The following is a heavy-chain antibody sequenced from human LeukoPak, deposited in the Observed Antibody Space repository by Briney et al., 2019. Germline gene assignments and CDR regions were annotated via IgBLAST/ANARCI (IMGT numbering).Heavy chain of an antibody. Sequence: GGSLRLSFAASGFTFSSYWMHWVRQAPGKGLVWVSRINSDGSSTSYADSVKGRFTISRDNAKNSLYLQMNSLRAEDTALYYCAKASGLFHWFDPWGQGTLVTVSS. CDR3: AKASGLFHWFDP. CDR2: INSDGSST. J-gene: IGHJ5*02. D-gene: IGHD3-22*01. CDR1: GFTFSSYW. V-gene: IGHV3-74*01.